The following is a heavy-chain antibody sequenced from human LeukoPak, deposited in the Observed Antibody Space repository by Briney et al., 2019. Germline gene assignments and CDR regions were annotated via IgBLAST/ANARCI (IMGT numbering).Heavy chain of an antibody. CDR2: INSYGSSR. CDR3: AKRSDYGDNGNYFDY. CDR1: GFTFSNYW. V-gene: IGHV3-74*01. J-gene: IGHJ4*02. Sequence: GGSLRLSCAASGFTFSNYWMHWVRQAPGKGLVWVSRINSYGSSRSHADSVEGRFTISRDNSKNTLYLQMNSLRAEDTAVYYCAKRSDYGDNGNYFDYWGQGIPVTVSS. D-gene: IGHD4-23*01.